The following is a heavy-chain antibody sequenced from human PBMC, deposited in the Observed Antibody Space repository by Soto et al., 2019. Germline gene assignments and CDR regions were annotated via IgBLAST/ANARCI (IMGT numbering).Heavy chain of an antibody. CDR3: ARGATTDLDY. J-gene: IGHJ4*02. D-gene: IGHD4-17*01. V-gene: IGHV4-59*01. Sequence: SETLSLTCTVSGGSSSSYYWSWIRQPPGKGLEWIGYIYYSGSTNYNPSLKSRVTISVDTSKNQFSLKLSSVTAADTAVYYCARGATTDLDYWGQGTLVTVSS. CDR1: GGSSSSYY. CDR2: IYYSGST.